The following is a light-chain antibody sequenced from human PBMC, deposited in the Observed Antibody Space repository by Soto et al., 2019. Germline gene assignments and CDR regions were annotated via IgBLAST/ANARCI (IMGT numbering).Light chain of an antibody. V-gene: IGKV3-15*01. Sequence: EIVLTQSPATLSLSPGERANLSCRASQFIDSYLAWYRQIPGQAPRLLIYGASTRATGIPARFSGSGSGTEFTLTISSLQSEDFAVYYCQQYNNWPSITFGQGTRLEIK. CDR3: QQYNNWPSIT. CDR1: QFIDSY. J-gene: IGKJ5*01. CDR2: GAS.